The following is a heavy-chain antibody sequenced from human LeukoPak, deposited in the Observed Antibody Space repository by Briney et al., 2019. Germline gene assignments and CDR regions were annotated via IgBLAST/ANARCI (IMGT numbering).Heavy chain of an antibody. CDR3: ARAGEGEDY. Sequence: SETLSLTCAASGGSNSRSNWWSWVRQPPGKGLEWIGEIYHSGSTNYNPSLKSRVTMSVDNSKNHFSLKLSSVTAADTAVYYCARAGEGEDYWGQGTLVTVSS. CDR2: IYHSGST. V-gene: IGHV4-4*02. CDR1: GGSNSRSNW. J-gene: IGHJ4*02. D-gene: IGHD2-21*01.